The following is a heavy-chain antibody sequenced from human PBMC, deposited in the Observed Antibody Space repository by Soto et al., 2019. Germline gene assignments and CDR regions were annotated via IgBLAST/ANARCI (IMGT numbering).Heavy chain of an antibody. CDR1: GGSISSSSYY. Sequence: SETLSLTCTVSGGSISSSSYYWGWIRQPPGKGLEWIGSIYYSGTSSYNPSLKSRVTMSVDTSKKQLSLRLRSVTAADTAVYFCAKDRDYYYHYSGSDYWGQGTLVTVSS. CDR3: AKDRDYYYHYSGSDY. V-gene: IGHV4-39*02. J-gene: IGHJ4*02. D-gene: IGHD3-22*01. CDR2: IYYSGTS.